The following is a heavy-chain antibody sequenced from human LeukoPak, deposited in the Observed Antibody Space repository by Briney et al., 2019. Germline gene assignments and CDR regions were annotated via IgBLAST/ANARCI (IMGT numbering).Heavy chain of an antibody. CDR2: IIPIFGTA. Sequence: SVKVSCKASGGTFSSYAISWVRQAPGQGLEWMGGIIPIFGTANYAQKFQGRVTITADESTSTAYMELSSLRSDDTAVYYCARAPMSTPPVPDYWGQGTLVTVSS. V-gene: IGHV1-69*13. CDR1: GGTFSSYA. D-gene: IGHD3-10*02. CDR3: ARAPMSTPPVPDY. J-gene: IGHJ4*02.